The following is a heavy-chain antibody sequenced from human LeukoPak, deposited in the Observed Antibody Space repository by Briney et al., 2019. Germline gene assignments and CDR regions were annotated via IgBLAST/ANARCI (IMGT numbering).Heavy chain of an antibody. CDR3: ARTYYYYYYMDV. J-gene: IGHJ6*03. CDR2: ISSSGSTI. CDR1: GFTFSDYY. V-gene: IGHV3-11*04. Sequence: GGSLRLSCAASGFTFSDYYMSWIRQAPGKGLEWVSYISSSGSTIYYADFVKGRFTISRDNAKNSLYLQMNSLRAEDTAVYYCARTYYYYYYMDVWGKGTTVTVSS.